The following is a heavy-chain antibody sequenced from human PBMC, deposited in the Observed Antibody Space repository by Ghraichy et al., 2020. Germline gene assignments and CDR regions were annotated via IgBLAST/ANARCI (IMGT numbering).Heavy chain of an antibody. D-gene: IGHD2-2*01. Sequence: LSLTCAASGFTFSSYAMSWVRQAPGKGLEWVSAISGSGGSTYYADSVKGRFTISRDNSKNTLYLQMNSLRAEDTAVYYCAKEDIVVVPAAMPGYYFDYWGQGTLVTVSS. CDR2: ISGSGGST. CDR3: AKEDIVVVPAAMPGYYFDY. CDR1: GFTFSSYA. V-gene: IGHV3-23*01. J-gene: IGHJ4*02.